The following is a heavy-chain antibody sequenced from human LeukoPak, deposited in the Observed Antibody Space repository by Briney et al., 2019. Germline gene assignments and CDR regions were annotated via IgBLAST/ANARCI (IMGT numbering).Heavy chain of an antibody. CDR3: ARGAKFRSYGSGTYYTSLPFDP. CDR1: GYTSTGYT. CDR2: INTGMGNT. J-gene: IGHJ5*02. D-gene: IGHD3-10*01. Sequence: ASVKVSCKASGYTSTGYTMHWVPQAPEQRLGWMGWINTGMGNTKYSQEFQGRVTITRDTSASTAYMELSSLRSEDMAVYYCARGAKFRSYGSGTYYTSLPFDPWGQGTLVTVSS. V-gene: IGHV1-3*03.